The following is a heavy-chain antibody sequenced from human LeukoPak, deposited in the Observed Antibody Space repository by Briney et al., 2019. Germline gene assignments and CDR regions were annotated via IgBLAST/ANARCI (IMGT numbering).Heavy chain of an antibody. J-gene: IGHJ4*02. D-gene: IGHD6-13*01. Sequence: GGSLRLSCAASGFTFSSYSMNWVRQAPGKGLEWVSSISSSSSYIYYAGSVKGRFTISRDNAKNSLYLQMNSLRAEDTAVYYCARKTYSSSWYFDYWGQGTLVTVSS. CDR1: GFTFSSYS. CDR3: ARKTYSSSWYFDY. V-gene: IGHV3-21*01. CDR2: ISSSSSYI.